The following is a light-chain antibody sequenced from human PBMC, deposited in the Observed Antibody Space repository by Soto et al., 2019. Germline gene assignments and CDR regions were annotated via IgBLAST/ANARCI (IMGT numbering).Light chain of an antibody. Sequence: QSVLTQPRSVSGSPGQSVTISCTGTSSDVGGYNYVSWYQQHPGKAPKLMIYDVSKRPSGVPDRFSGSKSGNTASLTISGLRAEDEDDYYCCSYAGSYTHYVFGAGTKLTVL. J-gene: IGLJ1*01. CDR1: SSDVGGYNY. V-gene: IGLV2-11*01. CDR3: CSYAGSYTHYV. CDR2: DVS.